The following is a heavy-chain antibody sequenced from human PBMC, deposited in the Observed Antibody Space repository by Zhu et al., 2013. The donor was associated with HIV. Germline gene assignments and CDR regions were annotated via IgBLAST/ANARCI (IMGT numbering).Heavy chain of an antibody. J-gene: IGHJ4*02. CDR2: ISAYNGNT. V-gene: IGHV1-18*04. CDR1: GYTFISYG. CDR3: ARASPTVTSIGRGLDY. D-gene: IGHD4-17*01. Sequence: QVQLVQSGAEVKKPGASVKVSCKASGYTFISYGISWVRQAPGQGLEWMGWISAYNGNTNYAQKLQGRVTMTTDTSRSTAYMDLRNLRSDDTAVYYCARASPTVTSIGRGLDYWGQGTLVTVSS.